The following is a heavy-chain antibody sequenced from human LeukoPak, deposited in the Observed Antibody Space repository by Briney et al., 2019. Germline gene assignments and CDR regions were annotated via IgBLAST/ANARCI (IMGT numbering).Heavy chain of an antibody. V-gene: IGHV3-23*01. J-gene: IGHJ6*02. Sequence: GGSLRLSCAASGFTFSSYAMSWVRQAPGKRLEWVSAISGSGGSTYYADSVKGRFTISRDNSKNTLYLQMNCLRAEDTAVYYCAKADYDFWSGYYPAWYYYGMDVWGQGTTVTVSS. CDR1: GFTFSSYA. CDR2: ISGSGGST. D-gene: IGHD3-3*01. CDR3: AKADYDFWSGYYPAWYYYGMDV.